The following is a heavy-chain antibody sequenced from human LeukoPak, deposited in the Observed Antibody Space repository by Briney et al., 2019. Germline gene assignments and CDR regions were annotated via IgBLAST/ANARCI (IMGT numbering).Heavy chain of an antibody. CDR2: ISYDGSNK. V-gene: IGHV3-30-3*01. Sequence: GGSLRLSCAASGFTFSSYAMHWVRQAPGKGLELVAVISYDGSNKYYADSVKGRFTISRDNSKNTLYLQMNSLRAEDTAVYYCARDFRGAVAGTRSYYFDYWGQGTLVTVSS. CDR3: ARDFRGAVAGTRSYYFDY. D-gene: IGHD6-19*01. J-gene: IGHJ4*02. CDR1: GFTFSSYA.